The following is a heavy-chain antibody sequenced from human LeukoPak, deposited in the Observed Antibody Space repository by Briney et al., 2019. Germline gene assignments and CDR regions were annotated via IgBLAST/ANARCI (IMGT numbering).Heavy chain of an antibody. CDR3: ARERYSRVSYEDAFDL. D-gene: IGHD6-19*01. Sequence: GGSLRLSCTASGFTFSDYYMSWIRQAPGKGLQWVSYISGSSNTIYHADSVKGRFTISRDNAKNSLCLQMNSLRVEDTAVYYCARERYSRVSYEDAFDLWGQGTLVTVSS. CDR1: GFTFSDYY. CDR2: ISGSSNTI. J-gene: IGHJ3*01. V-gene: IGHV3-11*04.